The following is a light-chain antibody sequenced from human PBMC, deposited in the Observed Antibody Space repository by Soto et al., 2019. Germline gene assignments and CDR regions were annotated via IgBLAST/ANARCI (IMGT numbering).Light chain of an antibody. Sequence: EVLMTQSPATLSFSXGXXAXXXXRASQSINSNLAWYQQQPGQAPRLLIYAASTRATAVPDRFSGSGSGTDFTLTITSLQSDDFAVYFCQQYTDWPITFGQGTRLEIK. V-gene: IGKV3-15*01. CDR3: QQYTDWPIT. J-gene: IGKJ5*01. CDR1: QSINSN. CDR2: AAS.